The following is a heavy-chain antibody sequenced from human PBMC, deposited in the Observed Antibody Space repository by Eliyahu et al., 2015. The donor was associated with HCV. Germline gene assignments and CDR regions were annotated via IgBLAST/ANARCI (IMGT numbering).Heavy chain of an antibody. V-gene: IGHV3-30-3*01. D-gene: IGHD1-1*01. CDR2: ISYDGSNK. J-gene: IGHJ4*02. CDR3: AGRAELEREGFVDY. CDR1: GFTXSSYA. Sequence: QVQLVESGGGVVQPGRSLRLSCAASGFTXSSYAMHWVRQAPGKGLEXVAVISYDGSNKXYADSVKGRFTISRDNSKNTLYLQMNSLRAEDTAVYYCAGRAELEREGFVDYWGQGTLVTVSS.